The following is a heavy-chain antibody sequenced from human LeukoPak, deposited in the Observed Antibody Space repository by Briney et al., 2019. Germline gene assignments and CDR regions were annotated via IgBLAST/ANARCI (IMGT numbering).Heavy chain of an antibody. D-gene: IGHD5-18*01. CDR2: IGGSDDRT. CDR3: AKDRGFLVDTGTLNG. J-gene: IGHJ4*02. CDR1: GFTISTYA. V-gene: IGHV3-23*01. Sequence: GGSLRLSCTPSGFTISTYAMSWVRQAPGRGLESVSAIGGSDDRTYYVDSVKGRFTVSRDNSKNTLYLQMNSLRVEDTAIYYCAKDRGFLVDTGTLNGWGQGTLVTVSS.